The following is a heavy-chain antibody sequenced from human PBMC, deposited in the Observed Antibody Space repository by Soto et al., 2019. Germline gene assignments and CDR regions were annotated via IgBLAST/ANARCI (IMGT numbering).Heavy chain of an antibody. D-gene: IGHD4-17*01. J-gene: IGHJ4*02. Sequence: QVQLVQSGAEVKKPGASVKVSCKASGYTFTSYDINWVRQATGQGLEWMGWMNPNSGNTGYAQKFQGRVTMTRNTYVDTADIEPRSRSCDDTAVSYCAWTFYGDNGDYWGQGTLVTVSS. V-gene: IGHV1-8*01. CDR1: GYTFTSYD. CDR3: AWTFYGDNGDY. CDR2: MNPNSGNT.